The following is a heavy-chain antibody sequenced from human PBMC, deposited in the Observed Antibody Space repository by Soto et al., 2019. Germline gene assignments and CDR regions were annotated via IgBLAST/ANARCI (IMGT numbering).Heavy chain of an antibody. CDR2: IFWDKND. CDR1: GFSLITGVG. D-gene: IGHD1-26*01. CDR3: TQIYGSGSWGCYFHF. J-gene: IGHJ4*02. Sequence: QITLKESGPSLVRPTETLTLTCTFSGFSLITGVGVGWVRQPPGKALEWLAVIFWDKNDYYRPSLQTRVTISKDTSEDQVVLTLTNRDPEDTATYFCTQIYGSGSWGCYFHFWGQGTRVPSPQ. V-gene: IGHV2-5*02.